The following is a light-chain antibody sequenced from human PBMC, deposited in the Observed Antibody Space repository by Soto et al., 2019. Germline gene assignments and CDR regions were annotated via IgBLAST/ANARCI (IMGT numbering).Light chain of an antibody. CDR2: AAS. V-gene: IGKV1-12*01. Sequence: DIPMTQSPSSVSASVGDRVTITCRASQDISSWLAWYQQKPGKAPNLLIYAASSLESGVPSRFSGSGSGTDFTLTISSLQPEDFATYYCQQANSPPITFGQGTRLEIK. CDR1: QDISSW. CDR3: QQANSPPIT. J-gene: IGKJ5*01.